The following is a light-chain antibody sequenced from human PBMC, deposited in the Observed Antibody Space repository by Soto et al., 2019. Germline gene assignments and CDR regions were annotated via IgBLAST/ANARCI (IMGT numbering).Light chain of an antibody. CDR3: CLYGGSNNYVV. CDR2: EVN. Sequence: QSVLTQPASVSVAPGQSITISCTGTSSDVGKYTFVSWYGQHPGKAPKLIIFEVNKRPSGVSNRFSGSKSGNTASLTISGLQAEDEANYYCCLYGGSNNYVVFGGGTKVTVL. J-gene: IGLJ2*01. V-gene: IGLV2-23*02. CDR1: SSDVGKYTF.